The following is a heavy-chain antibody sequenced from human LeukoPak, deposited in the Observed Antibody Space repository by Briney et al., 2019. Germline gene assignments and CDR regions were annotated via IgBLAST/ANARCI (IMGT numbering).Heavy chain of an antibody. CDR2: ISSSSSYI. CDR3: ARENEDTTMVTGTIDY. V-gene: IGHV3-21*01. J-gene: IGHJ4*02. Sequence: GGSLRLSCAASGFTFSSYSMNWVRQAPGKGLEWVSSISSSSSYIYYADSVKGRFTISRDNAKNSLNLQMNSLRAEDTAVYYCARENEDTTMVTGTIDYWGQGTLVTVSS. CDR1: GFTFSSYS. D-gene: IGHD5-18*01.